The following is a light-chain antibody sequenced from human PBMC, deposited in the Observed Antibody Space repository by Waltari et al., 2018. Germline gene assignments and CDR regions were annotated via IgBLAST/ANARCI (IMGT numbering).Light chain of an antibody. CDR3: CSYAGSTTSVV. CDR1: SSDVGGYNY. J-gene: IGLJ3*02. Sequence: QSALTQPASVPGSPGQWITISCTGTSSDVGGYNYVSWYQQHPGKAPKLMIYNVSKRPSGVSNRFSGSKSGNTASLTISGLQAEDEADYYCCSYAGSTTSVVFGGGTKVTVL. V-gene: IGLV2-23*02. CDR2: NVS.